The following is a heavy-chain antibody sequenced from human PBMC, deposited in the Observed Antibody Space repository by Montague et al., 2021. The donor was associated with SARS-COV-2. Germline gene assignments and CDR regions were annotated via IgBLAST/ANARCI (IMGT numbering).Heavy chain of an antibody. V-gene: IGHV3-33*08. D-gene: IGHD3-10*01. CDR1: GFTFSSYD. Sequence: CRSLSCAASGFTFSSYDMHWVRQAPGKGMAWVAVIWYDGSNQYYGDSVKGRFTISRDNSKNTLYLQMNSLRAEDTAVYYCAREYSAPRWFGEYNRYGMDVWGQGTTVTVSS. J-gene: IGHJ6*02. CDR2: IWYDGSNQ. CDR3: AREYSAPRWFGEYNRYGMDV.